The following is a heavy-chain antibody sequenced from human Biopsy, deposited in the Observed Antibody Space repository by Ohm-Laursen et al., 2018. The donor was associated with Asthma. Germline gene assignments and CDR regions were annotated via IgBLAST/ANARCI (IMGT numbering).Heavy chain of an antibody. V-gene: IGHV4-30-4*02. D-gene: IGHD4-23*01. J-gene: IGHJ6*01. CDR2: AHFSGST. CDR1: GGYIDSHDWS. Sequence: SDTLSLTCTVSGGYIDSHDWSWCWIRQSPGKGLQWLGYAHFSGSTHYNPSLERRVRMSVDTSKSQVSLSLRSVSAADTAVYFCARVLRYGGIFFGMDVWGQGTTVTVSS. CDR3: ARVLRYGGIFFGMDV.